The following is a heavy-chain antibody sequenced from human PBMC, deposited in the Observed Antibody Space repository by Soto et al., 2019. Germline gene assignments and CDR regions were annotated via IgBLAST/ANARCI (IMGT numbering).Heavy chain of an antibody. J-gene: IGHJ4*02. CDR1: GGTFSSYT. CDR2: IIPILGIA. V-gene: IGHV1-69*02. CDR3: ARGKVLNASGAPTIDY. D-gene: IGHD2-8*01. Sequence: QVQLVQSGAEVKKPGSSVKVSCKASGGTFSSYTISWVRQAPGQGLEWMGRIIPILGIANYAQKFQGRVTITADKSTSTAYMELSSLRSEATAVYYCARGKVLNASGAPTIDYWGQGTLVTVSS.